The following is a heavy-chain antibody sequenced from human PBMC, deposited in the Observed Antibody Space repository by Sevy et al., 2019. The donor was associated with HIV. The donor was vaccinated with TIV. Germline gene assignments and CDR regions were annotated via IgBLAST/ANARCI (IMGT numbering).Heavy chain of an antibody. D-gene: IGHD1-26*01. CDR1: GFTFSSHA. V-gene: IGHV3-23*01. CDR3: ARAFTGGYQQPFDY. CDR2: ISDSGTTT. Sequence: HAGGSLRLSCAASGFTFSSHAMSWVRQAPGKGLEWVSAISDSGTTTYYEDSVKGRFTISRDNSKNTLYLQMDGLRAEDTAIYYCARAFTGGYQQPFDYWGQGTLVTVSS. J-gene: IGHJ4*02.